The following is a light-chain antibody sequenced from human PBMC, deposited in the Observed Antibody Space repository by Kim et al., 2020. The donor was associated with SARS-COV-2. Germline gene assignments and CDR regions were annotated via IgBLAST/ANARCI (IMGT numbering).Light chain of an antibody. Sequence: PGESATLSCRASPSVINNLAWYQQRPGQAPRLLIYGASTRATGISDRFSGSGTGTEFTLTISSLQSEDFAVYYCQQYKNWPPGYTFGQGTKLEIK. V-gene: IGKV3-15*01. CDR2: GAS. CDR1: PSVINN. CDR3: QQYKNWPPGYT. J-gene: IGKJ2*01.